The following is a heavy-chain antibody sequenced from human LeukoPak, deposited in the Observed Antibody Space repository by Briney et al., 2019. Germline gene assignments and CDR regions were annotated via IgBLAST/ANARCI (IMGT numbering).Heavy chain of an antibody. V-gene: IGHV3-30-3*01. CDR2: ISYDGSNK. J-gene: IGHJ1*01. CDR1: GFTFSSYA. Sequence: PGGSLRLSCAASGFTFSSYAMHWVRQAPGKGLEWVAVISYDGSNKYYADPVKGRFTISRDNSKNTLYLQMNSLRAEDTAVYYCARDRQRWLPSEYFQHWGQGTLVTVSS. CDR3: ARDRQRWLPSEYFQH. D-gene: IGHD5-24*01.